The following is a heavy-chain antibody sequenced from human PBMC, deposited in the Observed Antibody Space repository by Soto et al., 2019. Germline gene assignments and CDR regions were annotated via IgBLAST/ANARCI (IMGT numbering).Heavy chain of an antibody. Sequence: QVQLVQSGAEVKKPGSSVRVSCKASGATFSSYPIGWVRQAPGQGLDGMGGIIPIFGTENYAQKFQGRVTITADESTSTAYMELSSLRSEDTAVYYCARDRIAGSKYYYGMDVWGQGTTVTVSS. CDR2: IIPIFGTE. V-gene: IGHV1-69*01. CDR1: GATFSSYP. J-gene: IGHJ6*02. CDR3: ARDRIAGSKYYYGMDV. D-gene: IGHD6-13*01.